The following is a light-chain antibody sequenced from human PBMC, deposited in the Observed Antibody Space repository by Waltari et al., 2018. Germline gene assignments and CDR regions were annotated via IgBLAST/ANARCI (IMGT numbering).Light chain of an antibody. V-gene: IGKV1-9*01. J-gene: IGKJ4*01. Sequence: DIQLTQSPSFMSASVGDSVTITCRASQGINNYLAWYQQKPGKAPALLIYAASTLHSGVPSRVSGGGSGTEFTLTISNLQPEDFATYYCQQLNSFGGGTKVEIK. CDR1: QGINNY. CDR3: QQLNS. CDR2: AAS.